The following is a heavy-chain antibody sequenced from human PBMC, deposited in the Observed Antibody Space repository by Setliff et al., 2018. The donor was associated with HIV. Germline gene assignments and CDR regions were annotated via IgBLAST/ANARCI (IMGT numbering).Heavy chain of an antibody. Sequence: PSETLSLTCTVSGGSITSGYYWSWIRQHPEKGLEWIGYVYYSGSTHYNPSLQSRVVISVDTSQNQFSLKLSSVTAADTAVYYCARVVQSNSCPFDSWGQGTLVTVSS. CDR2: VYYSGST. J-gene: IGHJ4*02. CDR1: GGSITSGYY. D-gene: IGHD3-10*02. CDR3: ARVVQSNSCPFDS. V-gene: IGHV4-31*03.